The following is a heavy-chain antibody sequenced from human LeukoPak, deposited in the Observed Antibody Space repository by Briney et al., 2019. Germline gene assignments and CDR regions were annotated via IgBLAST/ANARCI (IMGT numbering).Heavy chain of an antibody. Sequence: PSETLSLTCTVSSGSISYYYWNWIRQPPGQGLEWIGYIYYNGSTNYNPSLKSRVTISVDTSKNQFSLRMSAVTAADTAVYYCARGLNWFDPWGQGTLLTVSS. CDR1: SGSISYYY. CDR2: IYYNGST. CDR3: ARGLNWFDP. V-gene: IGHV4-59*01. J-gene: IGHJ5*02.